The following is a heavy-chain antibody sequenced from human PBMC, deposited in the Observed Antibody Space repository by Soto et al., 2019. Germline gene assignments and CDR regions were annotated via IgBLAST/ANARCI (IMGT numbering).Heavy chain of an antibody. V-gene: IGHV4-59*01. D-gene: IGHD2-2*01. CDR1: GGSINTFY. CDR3: ARAFGSTMPSLV. J-gene: IGHJ4*02. Sequence: PSETLSLTCTVSGGSINTFYWSWVRQPAGKGLEWIGYVFYTGSTDYNPSLKSRVTMSIDTSRNQFSLKLTSVSAADTAVYYCARAFGSTMPSLVWGQGTLVTVSS. CDR2: VFYTGST.